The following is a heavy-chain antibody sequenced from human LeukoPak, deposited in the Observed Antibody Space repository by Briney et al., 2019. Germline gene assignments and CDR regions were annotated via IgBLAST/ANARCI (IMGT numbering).Heavy chain of an antibody. J-gene: IGHJ2*01. V-gene: IGHV3-11*01. Sequence: GGSLRLSCAASGFTFSDYYMSWIRQAPGKGLEWVSYISSSGTTIYYADSVKGRFTISRDNAKNSLYLQMNSLRAEGTAVYYCARRTVTRDWYFDLWGRGTLVTVSS. CDR2: ISSSGTTI. D-gene: IGHD4-17*01. CDR1: GFTFSDYY. CDR3: ARRTVTRDWYFDL.